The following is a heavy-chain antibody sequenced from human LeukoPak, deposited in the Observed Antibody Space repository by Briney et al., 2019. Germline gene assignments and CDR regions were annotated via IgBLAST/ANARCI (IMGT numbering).Heavy chain of an antibody. D-gene: IGHD3-3*01. Sequence: GGSLRLSCAASGFTVSSNYMSWVRQAPGKGLEWVSAIYSGGSTYYADSVKGRFTISRDNSKNTLYLQMNSLRAEDTAVYYCAREHHPSASKYDFWSGYGAYYFDYWGQGTLVTVSS. J-gene: IGHJ4*02. CDR2: IYSGGST. V-gene: IGHV3-53*01. CDR1: GFTVSSNY. CDR3: AREHHPSASKYDFWSGYGAYYFDY.